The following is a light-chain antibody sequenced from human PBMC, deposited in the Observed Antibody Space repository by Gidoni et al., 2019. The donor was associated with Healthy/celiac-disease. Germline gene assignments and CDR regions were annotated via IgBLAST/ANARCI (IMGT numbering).Light chain of an antibody. CDR1: QSLLHSNGYNY. CDR2: LGS. V-gene: IGKV2-28*01. CDR3: MQALQTPR. J-gene: IGKJ2*03. Sequence: DIVMTQSPLSLPVTPGEPASIYCRSRQSLLHSNGYNYLDWYLQKPGQSPQLLIYLGSNRASGVPDRFSGSGSGTDFTLKISRVGAEDVGVYYCMQALQTPRFGQGTKLEIK.